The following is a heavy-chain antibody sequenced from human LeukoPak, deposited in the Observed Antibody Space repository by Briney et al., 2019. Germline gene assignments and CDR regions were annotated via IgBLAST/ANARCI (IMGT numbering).Heavy chain of an antibody. J-gene: IGHJ6*02. CDR2: ICGSGGST. CDR3: AKDGDVVVPKNYYYYYGMDV. CDR1: GFTFSSYA. V-gene: IGHV3-23*01. D-gene: IGHD2-15*01. Sequence: GGSLRLSCAASGFTFSSYAMTWVRQAPGKGLEWVSAICGSGGSTYYADSVKGRFTISRDNSKNTLYLQMNSLRAEDTAVYYCAKDGDVVVPKNYYYYYGMDVWGQGTTVTVSS.